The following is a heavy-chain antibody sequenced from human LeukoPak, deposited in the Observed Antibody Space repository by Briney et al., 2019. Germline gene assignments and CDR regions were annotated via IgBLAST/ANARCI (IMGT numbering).Heavy chain of an antibody. CDR3: ARSSRSSPNFDY. CDR2: ISSSSSYI. J-gene: IGHJ4*02. Sequence: GGSLRLSCAASGFTFSSYVMHWVRQAPGKGLEWVSSISSSSSYIYYADSVKGRFTISRDNAKNSLYLQMNSLRAEDTAVYYCARSSRSSPNFDYWGQGTLVTVSS. V-gene: IGHV3-21*01. D-gene: IGHD1-26*01. CDR1: GFTFSSYV.